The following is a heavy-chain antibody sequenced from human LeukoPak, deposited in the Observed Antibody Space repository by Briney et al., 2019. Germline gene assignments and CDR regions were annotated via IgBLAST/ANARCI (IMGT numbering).Heavy chain of an antibody. CDR3: AREMTLRGSYYYYMDV. Sequence: GGSLRLSCAASGLTFSSYWMHWVRQAPGKGLVWVSHIKSDGSSTSYADSVKGRFTISRDNAKNTLSLQMNSLRDDDTAVYYCAREMTLRGSYYYYMDVWGKGTTVTVSS. V-gene: IGHV3-74*01. CDR1: GLTFSSYW. J-gene: IGHJ6*03. D-gene: IGHD3-10*01. CDR2: IKSDGSST.